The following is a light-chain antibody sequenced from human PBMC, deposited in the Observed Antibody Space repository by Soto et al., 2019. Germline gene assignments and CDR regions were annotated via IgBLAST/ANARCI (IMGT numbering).Light chain of an antibody. Sequence: EIVMTQSPATLSVSPGEKATLSCRASQTVSNNLAWYQQKPGQAPRLRIYFASTSATGIPARFSGSGPGSEFTLTNTSLLSEDFAVYYDEQYNQWRLTFGGGTKAETK. CDR1: QTVSNN. V-gene: IGKV3-15*01. J-gene: IGKJ4*01. CDR3: EQYNQWRLT. CDR2: FAS.